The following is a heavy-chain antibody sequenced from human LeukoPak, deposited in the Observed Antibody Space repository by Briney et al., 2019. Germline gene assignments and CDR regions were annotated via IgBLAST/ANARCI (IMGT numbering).Heavy chain of an antibody. Sequence: GASVKVSCKPSGYTFTGFYLHWVRRAPGQGLQWMGWVNPKNGATKYSQTFRGGVTMTRDTSIDTAYMELSSLTSDDTAIYYCARPTHRLTVTTAIDYWGQGTLVTVSS. D-gene: IGHD4-17*01. CDR3: ARPTHRLTVTTAIDY. J-gene: IGHJ4*02. V-gene: IGHV1-2*02. CDR2: VNPKNGAT. CDR1: GYTFTGFY.